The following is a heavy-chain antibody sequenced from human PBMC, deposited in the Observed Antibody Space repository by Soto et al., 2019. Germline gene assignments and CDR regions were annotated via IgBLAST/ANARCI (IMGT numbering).Heavy chain of an antibody. CDR3: ARLLIAVAADY. V-gene: IGHV5-51*01. CDR2: IYPGNSNT. J-gene: IGHJ4*02. CDR1: GYGFSIHW. Sequence: GASLKISCSGYGFSIHWVAWLRQMPGKGLEWVGIIYPGNSNTMYSPSFQGQVTISADTALSTTYLQWDTLKPSDTAIYFCARLLIAVAADYWGQGTLVTVSS. D-gene: IGHD6-19*01.